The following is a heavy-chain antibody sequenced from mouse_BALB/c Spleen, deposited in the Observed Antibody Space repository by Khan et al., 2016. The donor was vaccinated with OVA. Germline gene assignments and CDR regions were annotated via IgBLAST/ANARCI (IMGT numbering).Heavy chain of an antibody. V-gene: IGHV3-8*02. J-gene: IGHJ4*01. CDR3: ARSYGSCAMDY. CDR1: GDSITSGF. Sequence: EVKLLESGPSLVKPSQTLSLTCSVTGDSITSGFWNWIRKFPGNKFEYLGYITYSGNTYYNPSLKSRISFTRDTSKSQYFLQLNSVTTEDTATYFCARSYGSCAMDYWGQGTSVTVSS. D-gene: IGHD1-1*01. CDR2: ITYSGNT.